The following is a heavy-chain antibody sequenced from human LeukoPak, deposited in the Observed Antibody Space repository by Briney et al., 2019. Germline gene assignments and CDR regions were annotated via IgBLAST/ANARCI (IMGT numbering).Heavy chain of an antibody. V-gene: IGHV3-7*01. CDR3: ARRKDRSWPFDS. Sequence: GGSLRLSCAASGFSFSNYWMAXXRQAPGKGLXXXANIREDXCDQHYVXSVRGRXXVSXXNAANSLYLKMSSLRPADPAVYFLARRKDRSWPFDSWGQGTLVAVSS. D-gene: IGHD6-19*01. CDR1: GFSFSNYW. J-gene: IGHJ4*02. CDR2: IREDXCDQ.